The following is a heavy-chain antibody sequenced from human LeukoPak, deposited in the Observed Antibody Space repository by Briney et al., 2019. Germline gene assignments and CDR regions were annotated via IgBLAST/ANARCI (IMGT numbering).Heavy chain of an antibody. V-gene: IGHV1-8*02. CDR3: ARDETTDSSGYYYFSMNAFDI. Sequence: ASVKVSCKASGYSFTSYGFNWVRQAHGQGLEWMGWMKPNSGNTGYAQKFQGRVTMTRNTSISTAYMELSSLRSEDTAVYYCARDETTDSSGYYYFSMNAFDIWGQGTMDTVSS. CDR1: GYSFTSYG. D-gene: IGHD3-22*01. CDR2: MKPNSGNT. J-gene: IGHJ3*02.